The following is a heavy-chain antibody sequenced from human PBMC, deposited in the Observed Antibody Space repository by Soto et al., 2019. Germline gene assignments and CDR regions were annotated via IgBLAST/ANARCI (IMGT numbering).Heavy chain of an antibody. CDR3: ARGYDMLTGYYKAPNHAFDI. Sequence: ASVKVSCKASGYTFTSYGISWVRQAPGQGLEWMGWISAYNGNTNYAQKLQGRVTMTTDTSTSTAYVELRSLRSDDTAVYYCARGYDMLTGYYKAPNHAFDIWGQGTMVTVSS. V-gene: IGHV1-18*01. CDR2: ISAYNGNT. J-gene: IGHJ3*02. CDR1: GYTFTSYG. D-gene: IGHD3-9*01.